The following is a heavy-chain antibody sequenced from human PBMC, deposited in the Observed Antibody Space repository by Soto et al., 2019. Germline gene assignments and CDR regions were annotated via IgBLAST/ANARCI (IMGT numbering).Heavy chain of an antibody. CDR3: AKDALYYDVLPGTNS. D-gene: IGHD3-9*01. CDR2: IGTAGDT. V-gene: IGHV3-13*01. CDR1: GFTFSSYD. Sequence: GGSLRLSCAASGFTFSSYDMHWVRQATGKGLEWVSAIGTAGDTYYPGSVKGRFTISRENAKNSLYLQMNSLRAEDAAIYYCAKDALYYDVLPGTNSWGQGTLVTVSS. J-gene: IGHJ4*02.